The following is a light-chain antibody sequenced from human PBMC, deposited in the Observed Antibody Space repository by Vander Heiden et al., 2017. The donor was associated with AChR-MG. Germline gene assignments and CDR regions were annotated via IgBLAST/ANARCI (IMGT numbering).Light chain of an antibody. CDR2: DAS. CDR3: QQRSNRFT. J-gene: IGKJ3*01. Sequence: EIVLTQSPATLSLSPGERATLSCRASQSVSSYLAWYQQKPGQAPRLLIYDASNRATGIPARFSGSGSGTDFTLTISSLEPEDFAVYYCQQRSNRFTFGHRTKVDIK. CDR1: QSVSSY. V-gene: IGKV3-11*01.